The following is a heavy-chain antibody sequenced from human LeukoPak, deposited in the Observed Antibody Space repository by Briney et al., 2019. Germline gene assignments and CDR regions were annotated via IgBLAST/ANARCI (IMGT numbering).Heavy chain of an antibody. CDR3: AREGNTMVRGVN. Sequence: PSETLSLTCAVSGGSISSSNWWSWVRQPPGKGLEWIGEIYHSRSTNYNPSLKSRVTISVDKSKNQFSLKLSSVTAADTAVYYCAREGNTMVRGVNWGQGTLVTVSS. CDR1: GGSISSSNW. CDR2: IYHSRST. J-gene: IGHJ4*02. D-gene: IGHD3-10*01. V-gene: IGHV4-4*02.